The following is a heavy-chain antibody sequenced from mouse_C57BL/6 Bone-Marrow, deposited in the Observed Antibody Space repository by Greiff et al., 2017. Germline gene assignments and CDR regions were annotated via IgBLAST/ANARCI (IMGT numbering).Heavy chain of an antibody. CDR1: GYTFTSYW. CDR2: IYPGSGST. Sequence: QVHVKQPGAELVKPGASVKMSCKASGYTFTSYWITWVKQRPGQGLEWIGDIYPGSGSTNYNEKFKSKATLTVDTSSSTAYMQLSSLTSEDSAVYYCARDYSNYVGFAYWGQGTLVTVSA. V-gene: IGHV1-55*01. J-gene: IGHJ3*01. D-gene: IGHD2-5*01. CDR3: ARDYSNYVGFAY.